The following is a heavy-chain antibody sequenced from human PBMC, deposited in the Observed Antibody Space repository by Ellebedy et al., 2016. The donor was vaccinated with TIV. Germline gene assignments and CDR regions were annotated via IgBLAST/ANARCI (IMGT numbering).Heavy chain of an antibody. CDR3: ARTSGNYVDY. D-gene: IGHD4-11*01. CDR1: GGSISSSSYY. Sequence: GSLRLXXTVSGGSISSSSYYWGWIRQPPGKGLEWIGEINHSGSTNYNPSLKSRVTISVDTSKNQFSLKLSSVTAADTAVYYCARTSGNYVDYWGQGTLVTVSS. CDR2: INHSGST. J-gene: IGHJ4*02. V-gene: IGHV4-39*07.